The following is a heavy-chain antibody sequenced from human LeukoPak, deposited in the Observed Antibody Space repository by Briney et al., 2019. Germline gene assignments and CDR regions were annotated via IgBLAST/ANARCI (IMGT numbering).Heavy chain of an antibody. J-gene: IGHJ5*02. CDR2: ISSSSSYI. CDR1: GFTFSSYS. D-gene: IGHD5-12*01. Sequence: GGSLRLSCAASGFTFSSYSMNWVRQAPGKGLEWVSSISSSSSYIYYADSVKGRFTISRDNAKNSLYLQMNSLRAEDTAVYYCARESHSGYGDWFDPWGQGTLFTVSS. V-gene: IGHV3-21*01. CDR3: ARESHSGYGDWFDP.